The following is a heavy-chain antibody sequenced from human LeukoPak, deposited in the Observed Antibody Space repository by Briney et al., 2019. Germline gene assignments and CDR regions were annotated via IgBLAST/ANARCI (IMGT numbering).Heavy chain of an antibody. D-gene: IGHD6-19*01. CDR3: ARDPYRGGQWLVRGYYYGMDV. Sequence: ASVKVSCKASGYTFTGYYMHWVRQAPGQGLEWMGWINPNSGGTNYAQKFQGRVTMTRDTSISTAYMELSRLRSDDTAVYYCARDPYRGGQWLVRGYYYGMDVWGQGTTVTVSS. CDR1: GYTFTGYY. V-gene: IGHV1-2*02. CDR2: INPNSGGT. J-gene: IGHJ6*02.